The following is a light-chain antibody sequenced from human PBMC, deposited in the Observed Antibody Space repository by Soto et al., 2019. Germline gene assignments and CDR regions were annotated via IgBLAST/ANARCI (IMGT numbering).Light chain of an antibody. Sequence: DIQMTQSPSTLSAPVEDRVTITCRASQSVGRRLAWYQHKPGQAPKIVMYEASNLQTGVPSRFSGSGSGTEFTLTISSLQPDDLATYYCQQYYIYSFTFGGGTKVEIK. J-gene: IGKJ4*01. V-gene: IGKV1-5*03. CDR2: EAS. CDR3: QQYYIYSFT. CDR1: QSVGRR.